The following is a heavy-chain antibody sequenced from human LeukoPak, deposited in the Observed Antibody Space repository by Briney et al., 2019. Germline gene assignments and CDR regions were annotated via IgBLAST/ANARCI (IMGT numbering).Heavy chain of an antibody. Sequence: SETLSLTCTVSGGSTSSHFWSWIRQPPGKGLEWIGNIYTGGTTNYNPSLKSGVTISIDTSKNQLSLHLASVTTADTAVYYCTKATKWLAFDDRGRGTLVTVSS. D-gene: IGHD6-19*01. CDR3: TKATKWLAFDD. CDR2: IYTGGTT. J-gene: IGHJ4*02. CDR1: GGSTSSHF. V-gene: IGHV4-59*11.